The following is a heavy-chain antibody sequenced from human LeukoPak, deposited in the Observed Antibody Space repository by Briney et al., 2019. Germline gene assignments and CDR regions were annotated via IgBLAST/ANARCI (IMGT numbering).Heavy chain of an antibody. CDR1: AYTFIDYY. V-gene: IGHV1-2*02. J-gene: IGHJ4*02. Sequence: GASVKVSCKASAYTFIDYYLHWVRQAPGQGLEWMGWINPNSGGTNYAQKFQGRVTMTRDTSISTAYMELSRLRSDDTAVYYCARASYDYVWGSYRFDYWGQGTLVTVSS. D-gene: IGHD3-16*02. CDR2: INPNSGGT. CDR3: ARASYDYVWGSYRFDY.